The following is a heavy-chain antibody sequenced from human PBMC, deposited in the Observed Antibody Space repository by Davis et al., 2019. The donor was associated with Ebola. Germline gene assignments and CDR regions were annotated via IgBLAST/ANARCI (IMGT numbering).Heavy chain of an antibody. V-gene: IGHV3-53*04. Sequence: GESLKTPCAASGFTVSSNYMSWVRQAPGKGLEWVSVIYSGGSTYYADSVKGRFTISRHNSKNTLYLQMISLRAEDTAVYYCARGIGGDWTYWYFDLWGRGTLVTVSS. D-gene: IGHD2-21*02. CDR2: IYSGGST. J-gene: IGHJ2*01. CDR3: ARGIGGDWTYWYFDL. CDR1: GFTVSSNY.